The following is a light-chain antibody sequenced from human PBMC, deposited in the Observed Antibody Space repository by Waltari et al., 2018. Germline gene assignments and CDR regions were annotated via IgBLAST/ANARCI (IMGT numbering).Light chain of an antibody. Sequence: QSVLTQPPSVSGAPGPRVSISCPGSGSNLGAGYGLPWYQHHPGKAPKLLIYGTSTRPPGVPDRFFGSQSGTSASLAITALQAEDEAEYYCQSYDTSLSVVFGGGTKLTVL. CDR1: GSNLGAGYG. CDR3: QSYDTSLSVV. J-gene: IGLJ2*01. V-gene: IGLV1-40*01. CDR2: GTS.